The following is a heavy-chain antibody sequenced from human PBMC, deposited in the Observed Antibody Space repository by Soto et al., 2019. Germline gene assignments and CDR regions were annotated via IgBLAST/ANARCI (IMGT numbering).Heavy chain of an antibody. CDR2: MNPNSGNT. V-gene: IGHV1-8*01. CDR1: GYAFTSYD. D-gene: IGHD2-21*02. CDR3: ARVRAGGGNSGRWFDP. Sequence: ASVKVSCKASGYAFTSYDINWVRQATGQGLEWMGWMNPNSGNTGYAQKFQGRVTMTRNTSISTAYMELSSLRSEDTAVYYCARVRAGGGNSGRWFDPWGQGTLVTVSS. J-gene: IGHJ5*02.